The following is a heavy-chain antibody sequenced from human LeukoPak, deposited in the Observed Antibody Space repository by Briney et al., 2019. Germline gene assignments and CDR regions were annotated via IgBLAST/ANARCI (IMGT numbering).Heavy chain of an antibody. CDR1: GGTFSSYA. CDR3: ARATMVRGVIYNWFDP. CDR2: IIPILGIA. Sequence: SVKVSCKASGGTFSSYAISWVRQAPGQGLEWMGRIIPILGIANYAQKFQGRVTITADKSTSTAYMELSSLRSEDTAAYYCARATMVRGVIYNWFDPWGQGTLVTVSS. D-gene: IGHD3-10*01. J-gene: IGHJ5*02. V-gene: IGHV1-69*04.